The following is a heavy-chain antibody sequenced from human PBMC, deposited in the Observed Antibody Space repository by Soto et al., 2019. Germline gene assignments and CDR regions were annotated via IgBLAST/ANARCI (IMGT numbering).Heavy chain of an antibody. J-gene: IGHJ4*02. Sequence: PGGSLTLSCAASGCTFGTYAMHWVRQAPGKGLEWVAGIWYDGRIENYAESVKGRSSISRDKSKNTVSLHMNSLRVEDTAIYYCARADCGRQCACDYWGQGTLVTVSS. CDR2: IWYDGRIE. D-gene: IGHD2-21*01. CDR1: GCTFGTYA. V-gene: IGHV3-33*01. CDR3: ARADCGRQCACDY.